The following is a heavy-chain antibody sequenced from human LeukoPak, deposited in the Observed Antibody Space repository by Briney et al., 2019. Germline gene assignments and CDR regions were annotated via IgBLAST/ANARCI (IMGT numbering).Heavy chain of an antibody. CDR3: ARVPRGSTVGTLPYFYYYMDV. V-gene: IGHV4-30-4*08. J-gene: IGHJ6*03. CDR1: GGSISSGDYY. D-gene: IGHD1-26*01. Sequence: SETLSLTCTVSGGSISSGDYYWSWIRQPPGKGLEWIGYIYYSGSTYYNPPLKSRVTISVDTSKNQFSLKLSSVTAADTAVYYCARVPRGSTVGTLPYFYYYMDVWGKGTTVIVSS. CDR2: IYYSGST.